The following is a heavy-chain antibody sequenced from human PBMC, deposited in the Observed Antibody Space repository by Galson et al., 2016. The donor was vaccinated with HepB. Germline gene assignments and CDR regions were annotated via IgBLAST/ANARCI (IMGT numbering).Heavy chain of an antibody. CDR2: IYDEGTA. D-gene: IGHD3-3*02. CDR3: VRDASRTAIVGVVKAPEAFDV. Sequence: TLSLTCNVSGVSVGSNNYYWSWVRQAPGKGLEWLGYIYDEGTAYYTSSLKSRLSISLDTSKNHVPLRLTSMTAADTAVYFCVRDASRTAIVGVVKAPEAFDVWGRGKLVTVS. V-gene: IGHV4-30-4*01. CDR1: GVSVGSNNYY. J-gene: IGHJ3*01.